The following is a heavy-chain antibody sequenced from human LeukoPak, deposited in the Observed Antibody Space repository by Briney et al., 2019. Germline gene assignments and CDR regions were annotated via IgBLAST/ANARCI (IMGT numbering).Heavy chain of an antibody. D-gene: IGHD2-21*01. V-gene: IGHV4-39*01. J-gene: IGHJ3*02. Sequence: SETLSLTCTVSGGSISSSSYYWGWIRQPPGKGLEWIGSIYYSGSTYYNPSLKSRVTISVDTSKNQFSLKLSSVTAADTAVYYCARPRSYCGGDCLDAFDIWGQGTMVTVSS. CDR2: IYYSGST. CDR1: GGSISSSSYY. CDR3: ARPRSYCGGDCLDAFDI.